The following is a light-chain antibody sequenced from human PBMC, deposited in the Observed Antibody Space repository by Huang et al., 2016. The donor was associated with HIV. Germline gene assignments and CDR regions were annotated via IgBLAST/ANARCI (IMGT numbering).Light chain of an antibody. J-gene: IGKJ3*01. CDR1: QGISRG. V-gene: IGKV1-12*01. Sequence: DIQMTQSPSSVSASVGDRVTITCRASQGISRGLAWYQQKPGKAPKLLIYAASSLQSGVPARFSGSGAGTDFTLTSSSLQLEDFATYYCQQANSFFFTFGPGTKVDIK. CDR3: QQANSFFFT. CDR2: AAS.